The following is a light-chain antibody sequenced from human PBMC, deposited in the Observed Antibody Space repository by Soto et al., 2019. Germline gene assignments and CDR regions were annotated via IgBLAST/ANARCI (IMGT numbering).Light chain of an antibody. CDR2: KAS. CDR1: QSISTW. CDR3: QQYSSFPWT. J-gene: IGKJ1*01. Sequence: DIQMTQSPSTLSASVGDRVTISCRASQSISTWLAWYQQKPGKAPKLLIYKASNLESGVPPRFSGSGSGTEFTLTFSSLQVDDFATYYCQQYSSFPWTFGQGTKVDIK. V-gene: IGKV1-5*03.